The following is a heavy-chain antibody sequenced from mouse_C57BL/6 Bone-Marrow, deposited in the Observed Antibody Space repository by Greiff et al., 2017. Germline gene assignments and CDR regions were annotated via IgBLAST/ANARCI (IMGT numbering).Heavy chain of an antibody. D-gene: IGHD1-1*01. V-gene: IGHV1-69*01. Sequence: QVQLQQPGAELVMPGASVKLSCKASGYTFTSYWMHWVKQRPGQGLEWIGEIDPSDSYTNYNQKFKGKSTLTVDKSSSTAYMPLSSLTSEDSAVYDCARVYYYGRGTYAMDYWGQGTSVTVSS. CDR1: GYTFTSYW. J-gene: IGHJ4*01. CDR2: IDPSDSYT. CDR3: ARVYYYGRGTYAMDY.